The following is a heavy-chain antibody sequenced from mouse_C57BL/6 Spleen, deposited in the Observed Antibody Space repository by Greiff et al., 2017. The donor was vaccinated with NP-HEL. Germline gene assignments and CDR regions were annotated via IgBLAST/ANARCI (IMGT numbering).Heavy chain of an antibody. V-gene: IGHV5-12*01. Sequence: EVKLMESGGGLVQPGGSLKLSCAASGFTFSDYYMYWVRQTPEKRLEWVAYISNGGGSTYYPDTVKGRFTISRDNAKNTLYLQMSRLKSEDTAMYYCARQNYGRGMDYWGQGTSVTVSS. D-gene: IGHD1-1*01. CDR1: GFTFSDYY. CDR2: ISNGGGST. CDR3: ARQNYGRGMDY. J-gene: IGHJ4*01.